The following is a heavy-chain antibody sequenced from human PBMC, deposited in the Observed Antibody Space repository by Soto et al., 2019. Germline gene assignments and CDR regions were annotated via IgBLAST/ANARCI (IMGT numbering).Heavy chain of an antibody. CDR2: ISYNGRNK. V-gene: IGHV3-30*04. CDR3: ARQAKIGDRSQFYFDS. J-gene: IGHJ4*02. CDR1: GFTFSFYA. D-gene: IGHD3-16*01. Sequence: GSLRLSCAASGFTFSFYAMHWVRQAPGKGLEWVAVISYNGRNKHYVDSVKGRFTISRDNSQDTLYLQMDSLRPDDTAVYYCARQAKIGDRSQFYFDSWGQGTLVTVSS.